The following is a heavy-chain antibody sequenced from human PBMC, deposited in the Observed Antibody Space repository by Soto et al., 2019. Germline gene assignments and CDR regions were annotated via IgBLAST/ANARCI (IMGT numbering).Heavy chain of an antibody. J-gene: IGHJ5*02. Sequence: GGSLRLSCAASGFTFSSYAMSWVRQAPGKGLEWVSAISGSGGSTYYADSVKGRFTISRDNSKNTLYLQMNSLRAEDTAVYYCAKDQGDDYGDYGWGWFDPWGQGTLVTVSS. CDR3: AKDQGDDYGDYGWGWFDP. CDR1: GFTFSSYA. V-gene: IGHV3-23*01. CDR2: ISGSGGST. D-gene: IGHD4-17*01.